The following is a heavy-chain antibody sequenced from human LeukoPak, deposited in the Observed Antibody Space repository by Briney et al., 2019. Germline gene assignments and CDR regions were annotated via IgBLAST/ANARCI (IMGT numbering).Heavy chain of an antibody. V-gene: IGHV3-74*01. CDR3: ARADGYYYDSSGQFDP. J-gene: IGHJ5*02. Sequence: PGGSLRLSCAASGFTFSSYWMYWVRQAPGKGLVWVSRINNDGSHTSSADSVKGRFTISRDNSKNTLYLQMNSLRAEDTAVYYCARADGYYYDSSGQFDPWGQGTLVTVSS. D-gene: IGHD3-22*01. CDR1: GFTFSSYW. CDR2: INNDGSHT.